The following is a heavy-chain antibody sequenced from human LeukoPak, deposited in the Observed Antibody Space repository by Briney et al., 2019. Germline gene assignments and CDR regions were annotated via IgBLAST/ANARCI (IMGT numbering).Heavy chain of an antibody. CDR1: GDSISSYY. D-gene: IGHD3-16*01. CDR3: ARVGRGDYVWGSYSFDF. J-gene: IGHJ4*02. Sequence: SETLSLTCTVPGDSISSYYWSRIRQPPGKGLEWIGYISNSGSTNYNPSLKSRVTISVDTSENHFSLKLSSVTAADTAIYYCARVGRGDYVWGSYSFDFWGQGTLVTVSS. CDR2: ISNSGST. V-gene: IGHV4-59*01.